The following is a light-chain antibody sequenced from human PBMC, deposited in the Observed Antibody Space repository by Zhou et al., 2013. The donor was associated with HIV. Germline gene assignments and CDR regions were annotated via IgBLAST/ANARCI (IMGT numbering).Light chain of an antibody. CDR3: QSYDSSLSVV. Sequence: QSVLTQPPSVSGAPGQRVTISCTGTRSNVGPDYDVHWYQQLPGTAPKLLIYGNNVRPSGVPDRFSGSKSGTSASLVITGLQAEDEAIYYCQSYDSSLSVVFGGGTRLTVL. CDR1: RSNVGPDYD. J-gene: IGLJ2*01. V-gene: IGLV1-40*01. CDR2: GNN.